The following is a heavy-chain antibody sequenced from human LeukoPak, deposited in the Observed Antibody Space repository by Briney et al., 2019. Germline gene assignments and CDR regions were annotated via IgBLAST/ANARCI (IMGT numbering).Heavy chain of an antibody. CDR1: GFTFSSYS. D-gene: IGHD6-13*01. V-gene: IGHV3-21*01. J-gene: IGHJ4*02. CDR3: ARFIAAPYYFDY. CDR2: ISSSRSYI. Sequence: GGSLRLSCAASGFTFSSYSMNWVRQAPGKGLEWVSFISSSRSYIYYADSVKGRFTISRDDAKNSLYLQMNSLRAEDTAVYYCARFIAAPYYFDYWGRGTLVTVSS.